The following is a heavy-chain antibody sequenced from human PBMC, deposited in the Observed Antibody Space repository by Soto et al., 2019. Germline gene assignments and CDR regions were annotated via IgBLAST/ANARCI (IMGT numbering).Heavy chain of an antibody. V-gene: IGHV1-8*01. CDR3: ARGLRIVGVPAAISYWFDP. J-gene: IGHJ5*02. D-gene: IGHD2-2*01. CDR2: MNPNSGNT. Sequence: QVQLVQSGAEVKKPGASVKVSCKASGYTFTSYDINWVRQATGQGLEWMGWMNPNSGNTGYAQKFQGRVTMTRNTSISTAYTELSSLRSEDTAVYYCARGLRIVGVPAAISYWFDPWGQGTLVTVSS. CDR1: GYTFTSYD.